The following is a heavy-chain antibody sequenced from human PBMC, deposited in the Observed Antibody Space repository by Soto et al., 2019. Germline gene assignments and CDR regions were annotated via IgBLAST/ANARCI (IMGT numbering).Heavy chain of an antibody. CDR2: MDPNSGST. CDR1: GYTFTSYH. J-gene: IGHJ5*02. Sequence: QVQLVQSGAEVKKPGASVKVSCKASGYTFTSYHINWVRQATGHGLEWMGWMDPNSGSTGFAQKFQGRLTMTRNTSIRTAYMELSSLTSEDTAVYYCARRLFDPWGQGTLVIVSS. CDR3: ARRLFDP. V-gene: IGHV1-8*01.